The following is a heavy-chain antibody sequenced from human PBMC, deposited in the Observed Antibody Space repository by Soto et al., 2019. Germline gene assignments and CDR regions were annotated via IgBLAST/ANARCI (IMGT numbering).Heavy chain of an antibody. CDR1: GFTFSNAW. Sequence: EVQLVESGRGLVKPGGSRRLSCAASGFTFSNAWMTWVRQAPGKGLEWVGRIKRKTEGGTADYAAPVKGRFTISRDESKVTLYLQMNSLSTEGTGLYYWIALDIFCCAVNCSEFDYLGQGTLVTVSS. D-gene: IGHD2-15*01. CDR3: IALDIFCCAVNCSEFDY. J-gene: IGHJ4*02. CDR2: IKRKTEGGTA. V-gene: IGHV3-15*01.